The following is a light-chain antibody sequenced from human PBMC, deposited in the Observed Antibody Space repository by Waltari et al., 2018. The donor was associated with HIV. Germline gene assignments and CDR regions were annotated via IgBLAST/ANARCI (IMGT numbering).Light chain of an antibody. CDR3: CSYAGSSSYV. CDR2: EVN. Sequence: QSALTQPASVSGSPGQSITISCTGTSSDVGSYNLVSWYQKHPGKAPKLMIYEVNTRPSGVSNRFSGAKSGNMASLTISGLQAEDEADYYCCSYAGSSSYVFGSGTKVTVL. V-gene: IGLV2-23*02. CDR1: SSDVGSYNL. J-gene: IGLJ1*01.